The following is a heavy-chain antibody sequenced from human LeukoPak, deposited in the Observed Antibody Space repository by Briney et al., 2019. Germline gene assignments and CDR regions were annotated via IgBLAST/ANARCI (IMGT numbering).Heavy chain of an antibody. CDR1: GFTFSSYA. V-gene: IGHV3-23*01. CDR3: AKVRRYSGSYYWFDY. Sequence: PGGSLRLSCAASGFTFSSYAMSWVHQAPGKGLEWVSAISGSGGSTYYADSVKGRLTISRDNSKNTLYLQMNSLRAEDTAVYYCAKVRRYSGSYYWFDYWGQGTLVTVSS. J-gene: IGHJ4*02. CDR2: ISGSGGST. D-gene: IGHD1-26*01.